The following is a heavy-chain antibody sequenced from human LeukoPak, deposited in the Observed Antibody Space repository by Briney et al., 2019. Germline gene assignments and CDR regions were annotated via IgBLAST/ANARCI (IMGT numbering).Heavy chain of an antibody. Sequence: GRSLRLSCAASGFTFSSYGMHGVRQAPGKGLEWVAVIWYDGSNKYYADSVKGRFTISRDNSKNTLYLQMNSLRAEDTAVYYCARDSSGYFGDWGQGTLVTVSS. J-gene: IGHJ4*02. CDR3: ARDSSGYFGD. D-gene: IGHD3-22*01. CDR2: IWYDGSNK. CDR1: GFTFSSYG. V-gene: IGHV3-33*01.